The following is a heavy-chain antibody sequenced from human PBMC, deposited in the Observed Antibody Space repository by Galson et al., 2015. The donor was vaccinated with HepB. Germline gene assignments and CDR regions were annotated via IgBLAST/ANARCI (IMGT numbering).Heavy chain of an antibody. CDR1: WFSLSTSGVG. J-gene: IGHJ4*02. Sequence: PALVKPTQTLTLTCTFSWFSLSTSGVGVGWIRQPPGKALEWLALIYWDDDKRYSPSLKSRLTITKDTSKNQVVLTMTNMDPVDTATYYCAHSWYGSVPVPFDYWGQGTLVTVSS. CDR3: AHSWYGSVPVPFDY. V-gene: IGHV2-5*02. CDR2: IYWDDDK. D-gene: IGHD3-10*01.